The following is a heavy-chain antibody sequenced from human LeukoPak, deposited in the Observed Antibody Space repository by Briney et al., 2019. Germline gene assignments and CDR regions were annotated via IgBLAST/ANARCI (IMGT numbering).Heavy chain of an antibody. J-gene: IGHJ4*02. CDR1: GFTFSSYA. CDR2: ISYDGSNK. V-gene: IGHV3-30-3*01. CDR3: ARSVTRPVDY. D-gene: IGHD6-6*01. Sequence: GGSLRLSCAASGFTFSSYAMHWVRQAPGKGLEWVAVISYDGSNKYYADSVKGRFTISRDNSKNTLYLQMNSLRAEDTAVYYCARSVTRPVDYWGPGTLVTVSS.